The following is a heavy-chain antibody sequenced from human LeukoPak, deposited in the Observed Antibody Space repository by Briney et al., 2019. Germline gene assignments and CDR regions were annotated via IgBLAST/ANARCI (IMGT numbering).Heavy chain of an antibody. J-gene: IGHJ3*02. CDR1: GFTFSSYA. D-gene: IGHD3-16*01. CDR2: ISSSSSYI. CDR3: ARDGGINDAFDI. Sequence: GGSLRLSCAASGFTFSSYAMSWVRQAPGKGLEWVSSISSSSSYIYYADSVKGRFTISRDNAKNSLYLQMNSLRAEDTAVYYCARDGGINDAFDIWGQGTMVTVSS. V-gene: IGHV3-21*01.